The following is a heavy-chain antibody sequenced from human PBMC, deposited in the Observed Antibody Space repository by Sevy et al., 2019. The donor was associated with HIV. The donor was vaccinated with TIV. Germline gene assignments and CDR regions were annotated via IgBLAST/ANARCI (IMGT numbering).Heavy chain of an antibody. D-gene: IGHD2-15*01. J-gene: IGHJ4*02. Sequence: GGSLRLSCAASGFTFNNYALTWVRQAPGKGLESVSTISGSGDSIYYADSVKGRFTVSRDDSKNTLYLQMNSLRAEDTAVYYCAKALSWLLPFDYWGQGTLVTVSS. CDR3: AKALSWLLPFDY. V-gene: IGHV3-23*01. CDR1: GFTFNNYA. CDR2: ISGSGDSI.